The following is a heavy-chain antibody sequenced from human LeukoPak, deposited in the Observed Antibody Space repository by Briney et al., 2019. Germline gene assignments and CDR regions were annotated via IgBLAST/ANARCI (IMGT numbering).Heavy chain of an antibody. V-gene: IGHV1-46*01. J-gene: IGHJ4*02. CDR2: INPSGGST. CDR3: ARPVSSGWDYFDY. D-gene: IGHD6-19*01. Sequence: ASVKVSCKASGYTFTSYYMHWVRQAPGQGLEWMGIINPSGGSTSYAQKFQGRVTMTRDTSTSTVYMELGSLRSEDAAVYYCARPVSSGWDYFDYWGQGTLVTVSS. CDR1: GYTFTSYY.